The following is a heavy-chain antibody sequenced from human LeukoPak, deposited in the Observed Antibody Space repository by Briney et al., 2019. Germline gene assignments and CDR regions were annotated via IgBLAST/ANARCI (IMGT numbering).Heavy chain of an antibody. CDR1: GGPFSGYY. CDR2: INHSGTT. D-gene: IGHD4-11*01. Sequence: SETLSLTCAVYGGPFSGYYWSWIRQPPGKGLEWIGEINHSGTTNYNPSLKSRVTMSVDTSKSQFSLKLRSVTAADTAVYYCARGGATVLAFDVWGQGTVVTVSP. CDR3: ARGGATVLAFDV. J-gene: IGHJ3*01. V-gene: IGHV4-34*01.